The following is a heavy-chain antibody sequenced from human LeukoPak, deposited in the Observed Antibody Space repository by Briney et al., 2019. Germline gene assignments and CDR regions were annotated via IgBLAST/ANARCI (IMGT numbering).Heavy chain of an antibody. D-gene: IGHD6-6*01. CDR2: VSAYNGNT. V-gene: IGHV1-18*01. Sequence: ASVKVSCKASGYTFSNYAISWVRQAPGQGLEWMGWVSAYNGNTNYAPKLQGRVTMTTDTSTSAAYMELRSLRSDDTAVYYCARAWGEDIAARPHYFDYWGQGSLVTVSS. CDR1: GYTFSNYA. CDR3: ARAWGEDIAARPHYFDY. J-gene: IGHJ4*02.